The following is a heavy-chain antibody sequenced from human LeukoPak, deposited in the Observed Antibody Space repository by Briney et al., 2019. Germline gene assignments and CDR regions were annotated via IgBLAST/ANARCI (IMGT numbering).Heavy chain of an antibody. CDR3: ASGGFGSNFDY. Sequence: ASVKVSCKASGGTFSSYAISWVRQAPGEGLEWMGGIIPIFGTANYAQKFQGRVTITADKSTSTAYMELSSLRSEDAAVYYCASGGFGSNFDYWGQGTLVTVSS. CDR2: IIPIFGTA. CDR1: GGTFSSYA. J-gene: IGHJ4*02. V-gene: IGHV1-69*06. D-gene: IGHD3-16*01.